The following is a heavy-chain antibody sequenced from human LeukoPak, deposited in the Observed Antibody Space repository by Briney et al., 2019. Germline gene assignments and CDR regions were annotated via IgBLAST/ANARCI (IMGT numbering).Heavy chain of an antibody. CDR3: ARHIVGGGWFDP. V-gene: IGHV4-59*08. J-gene: IGHJ5*02. CDR2: IYYSGST. D-gene: IGHD2-21*01. CDR1: GGSISSYY. Sequence: SETLSLTCTVSGGSISSYYWSWIRQPPGKGLEWIGYIYYSGSTNYNPSLKSRVTISVDTSKNQFSLKLSSVTAADTAVYYCARHIVGGGWFDPWGQGTLVTASS.